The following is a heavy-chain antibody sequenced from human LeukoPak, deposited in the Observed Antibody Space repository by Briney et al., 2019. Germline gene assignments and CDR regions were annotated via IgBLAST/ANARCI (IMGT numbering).Heavy chain of an antibody. V-gene: IGHV4-4*07. Sequence: PSETLSLTCTVSGGSISSYYWSWIRQPAGKGLEWIGRIYTSGSTTYNPSLKSRVTISVDTSTNQFSLKLSSVTAADTAVEYCARELVGYCSSTSCYTDYYYYYYKDVWGKGTTVTVSS. CDR2: IYTSGST. D-gene: IGHD2-2*02. CDR1: GGSISSYY. CDR3: ARELVGYCSSTSCYTDYYYYYYKDV. J-gene: IGHJ6*03.